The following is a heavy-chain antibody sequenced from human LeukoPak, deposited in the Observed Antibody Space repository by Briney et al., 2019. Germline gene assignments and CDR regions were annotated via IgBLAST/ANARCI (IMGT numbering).Heavy chain of an antibody. CDR1: GFTFSSYW. D-gene: IGHD6-13*01. V-gene: IGHV3-74*01. Sequence: GGSLRLSCAASGFTFSSYWMHWVRRALGKGLVWVSRINKDGSSTSYADSVKGRFTISRDNTKNTLFLQMNCLRAEDTAVYYCARDGAAAGTDYFDYWGQGTLVTVSS. J-gene: IGHJ4*02. CDR3: ARDGAAAGTDYFDY. CDR2: INKDGSST.